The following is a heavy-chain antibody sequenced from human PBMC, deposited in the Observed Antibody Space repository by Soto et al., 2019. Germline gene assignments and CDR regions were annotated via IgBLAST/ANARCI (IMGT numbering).Heavy chain of an antibody. CDR3: ARPPVKGIHV. D-gene: IGHD4-17*01. CDR1: GFNFSSYW. V-gene: IGHV3-7*01. J-gene: IGHJ6*02. Sequence: GGSLRLSCEGTGFNFSSYWMHWVRQVPGKGLEWVANTKRDASETYYADSVKGRFTISRDNTKNSLYLQMNSLRVEDTAVYYCARPPVKGIHVWGQGTTVTV. CDR2: TKRDASET.